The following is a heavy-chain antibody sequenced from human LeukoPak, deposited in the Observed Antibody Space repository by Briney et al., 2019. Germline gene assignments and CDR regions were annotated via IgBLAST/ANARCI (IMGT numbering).Heavy chain of an antibody. J-gene: IGHJ3*02. CDR1: GYTFTNFG. D-gene: IGHD3-3*01. CDR2: ISAYNDNT. CDR3: ARDGRFLEWLLWDDASDI. V-gene: IGHV1-18*01. Sequence: ASVKVSCKASGYTFTNFGISWVRQAPGQGLEWMGWISAYNDNTNLAQKFQGRVTMTTDTSTSTAYMEVRSLRSDDTAVYYCARDGRFLEWLLWDDASDIWGQGTMVTVSS.